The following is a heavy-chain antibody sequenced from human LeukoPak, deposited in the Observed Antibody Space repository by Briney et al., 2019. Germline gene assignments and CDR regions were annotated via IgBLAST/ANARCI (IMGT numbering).Heavy chain of an antibody. CDR3: ARSRSGLIDD. CDR1: GGSISSGGYY. V-gene: IGHV4-31*03. CDR2: IYYSGST. D-gene: IGHD3-3*01. J-gene: IGHJ4*02. Sequence: SQTLSLTCTVSGGSISSGGYYWSWIRQHPGKGLEWIGYIYYSGSTYYNPSLKSRVTISVDTSKNQFSLKLSSVTAADTAVYYCARSRSGLIDDWGQGTLVTVSS.